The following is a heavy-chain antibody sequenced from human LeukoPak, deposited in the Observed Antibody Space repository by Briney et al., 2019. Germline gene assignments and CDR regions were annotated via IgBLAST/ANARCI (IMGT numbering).Heavy chain of an antibody. D-gene: IGHD7-27*01. V-gene: IGHV1-18*01. J-gene: IGHJ4*02. CDR2: VSAYNGNP. CDR1: GYTFTSYG. CDR3: ARVIRWGYDY. Sequence: ASVKVSCKASGYTFTSYGISWVRQASGQGLEWMGWVSAYNGNPNYAQKLQVRVTMTTDTSTSTAYMELRSLRSDDTAVYYCARVIRWGYDYWGQGTLVTVSS.